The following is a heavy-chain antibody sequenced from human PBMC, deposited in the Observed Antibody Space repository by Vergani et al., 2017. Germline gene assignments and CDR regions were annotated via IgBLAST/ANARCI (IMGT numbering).Heavy chain of an antibody. Sequence: QVQLQESGPGLVKPSETLSLTCTVSGGSVSSGSYYWSWIRQPPGKGLEWIGYIYYSGSTNYNPSLKSRVTISVDTSKNKFSLKLSSVTAADTAVYYCARETYYYGSGSYRQRVDYWGQGTLVTVSS. D-gene: IGHD3-10*01. V-gene: IGHV4-61*01. CDR1: GGSVSSGSYY. CDR3: ARETYYYGSGSYRQRVDY. CDR2: IYYSGST. J-gene: IGHJ4*02.